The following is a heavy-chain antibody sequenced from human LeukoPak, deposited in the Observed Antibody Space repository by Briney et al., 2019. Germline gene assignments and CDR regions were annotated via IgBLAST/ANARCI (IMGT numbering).Heavy chain of an antibody. CDR3: ARQNDFRLDY. V-gene: IGHV5-51*01. D-gene: IGHD3-3*01. CDR1: GYTLSSYW. Sequence: GESLKISCKGSGYTLSSYWIGWVRQMPGKGLEWMGIIYPGDSDTRYSPSLQGQVTISVDTSIGTAYLQWSSLKASDTAIYYCARQNDFRLDYWGQGTLVTVSS. CDR2: IYPGDSDT. J-gene: IGHJ4*02.